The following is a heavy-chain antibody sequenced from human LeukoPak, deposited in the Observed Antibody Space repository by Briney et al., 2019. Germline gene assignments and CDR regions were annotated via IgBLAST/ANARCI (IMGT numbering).Heavy chain of an antibody. CDR3: AREAYCGGDCYSGFDY. Sequence: SETLSLTCTVSGGSISSYYWSWIRQPPGKGLQWIGYIYYSGSTNYNPSLKSRVTISVDPSKNQFSLKLSSVTAADTAVYYCAREAYCGGDCYSGFDYWGQGTLVTVSS. CDR2: IYYSGST. V-gene: IGHV4-59*01. CDR1: GGSISSYY. D-gene: IGHD2-21*02. J-gene: IGHJ4*02.